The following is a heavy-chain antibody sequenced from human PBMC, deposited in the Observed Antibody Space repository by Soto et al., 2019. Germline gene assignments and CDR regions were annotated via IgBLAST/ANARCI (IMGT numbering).Heavy chain of an antibody. V-gene: IGHV3-23*01. D-gene: IGHD3-22*01. CDR1: GFTFSSYA. CDR3: AKAMFSKNYYDSSGYPEYFQH. J-gene: IGHJ1*01. Sequence: PGGALRLSCAASGFTFSSYAMSWVRQAPGKGLEWVSAISGSGGSTYYADSVKGRFTISRDNSKNTLYLQMNSLRAEDTAVYYCAKAMFSKNYYDSSGYPEYFQHWGQGTLVTVSS. CDR2: ISGSGGST.